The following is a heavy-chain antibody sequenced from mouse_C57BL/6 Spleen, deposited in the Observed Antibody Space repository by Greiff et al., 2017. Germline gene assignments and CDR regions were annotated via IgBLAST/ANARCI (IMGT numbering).Heavy chain of an antibody. CDR2: ISYDGSN. D-gene: IGHD2-4*01. CDR3: ARDYYDYGRFAY. CDR1: GYSITSGYY. Sequence: EVKLMESGPGLVKPSQSLSLTCSVTGYSITSGYYWNWIRQFPGNKLEWMGYISYDGSNNYNPSLKNRISITRDTSKNQFFLKLNSVTTEDTATYYCARDYYDYGRFAYWGQGTLVTVSA. V-gene: IGHV3-6*01. J-gene: IGHJ3*01.